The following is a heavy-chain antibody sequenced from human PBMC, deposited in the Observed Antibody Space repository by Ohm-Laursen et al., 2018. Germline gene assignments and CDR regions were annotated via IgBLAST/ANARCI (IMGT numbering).Heavy chain of an antibody. CDR2: IYLDDDK. CDR1: GFSISSSGVG. J-gene: IGHJ3*02. D-gene: IGHD3-9*01. CDR3: ARGPRYDTTGYYHGGLDI. V-gene: IGHV2-5*02. Sequence: TQTLTLTCTCSGFSISSSGVGVAWILQPPGKALEWLALIYLDDDKRYSPSLQSRLTINRDTSKNQVVLTMIDMDPADTATFYCARGPRYDTTGYYHGGLDIWGQGTMVTVSS.